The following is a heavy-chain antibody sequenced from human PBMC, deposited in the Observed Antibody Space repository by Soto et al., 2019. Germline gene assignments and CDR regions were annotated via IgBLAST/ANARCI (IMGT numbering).Heavy chain of an antibody. CDR2: ITTTGNYT. CDR1: GFSLSAYY. D-gene: IGHD5-12*01. Sequence: QVQLVESGGGLVKPGGSLRLSCAASGFSLSAYYMTWIRQAPGKGLEWLSYITTTGNYTDYADSVKGRFTTSRDNAKNSLYLQMNSLRADDTAVYYCARVLSGTRSFDYWGQGTLVTASS. V-gene: IGHV3-11*05. J-gene: IGHJ4*02. CDR3: ARVLSGTRSFDY.